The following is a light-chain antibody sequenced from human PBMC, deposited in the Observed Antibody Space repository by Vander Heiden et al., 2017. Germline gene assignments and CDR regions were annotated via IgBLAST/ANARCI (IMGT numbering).Light chain of an antibody. Sequence: DIVMIQSALSLPFTPGGPASISWRSSRGLLHSDGYNYLDWYLQKPGQSPQLLIYWGSNRASGVPDRFSGSGSGTDFTLTISSVEAEDVGVYYCMQALQTLYTFGQGTKLEIK. CDR3: MQALQTLYT. J-gene: IGKJ2*01. CDR1: RGLLHSDGYNY. CDR2: WGS. V-gene: IGKV2-28*01.